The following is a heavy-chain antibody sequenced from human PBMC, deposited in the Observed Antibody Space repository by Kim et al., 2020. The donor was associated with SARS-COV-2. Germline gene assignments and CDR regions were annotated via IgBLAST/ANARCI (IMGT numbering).Heavy chain of an antibody. CDR3: ARGWGYCSSTSCYKFDY. J-gene: IGHJ4*02. Sequence: SETLSLTCAVYGGSFSGYYWSWIRQPPGKGLEWIGEINHSGSTNYNPSLKSRVTISVDTSKNQFSLKLSSVTAADTAVYYCARGWGYCSSTSCYKFDYWGQGTLVTVSS. CDR1: GGSFSGYY. CDR2: INHSGST. V-gene: IGHV4-34*01. D-gene: IGHD2-2*02.